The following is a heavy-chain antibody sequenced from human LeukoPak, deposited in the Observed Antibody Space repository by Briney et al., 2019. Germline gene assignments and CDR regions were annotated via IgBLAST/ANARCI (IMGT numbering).Heavy chain of an antibody. CDR3: ARAAYNWN. CDR1: GFTFDDYA. J-gene: IGHJ4*02. CDR2: ISGDGGST. D-gene: IGHD1-20*01. V-gene: IGHV3-43*02. Sequence: GGSLRLSCAASGFTFDDYAMHWVRQAPGKGLEWVSLISGDGGSTYYADSVKGRFTISRDNGKNSLYLQLRSLRADDTAVYYCARAAYNWNWGQGTLVTVSS.